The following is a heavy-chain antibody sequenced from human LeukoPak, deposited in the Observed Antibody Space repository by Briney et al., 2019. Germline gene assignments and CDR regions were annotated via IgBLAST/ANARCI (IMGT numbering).Heavy chain of an antibody. D-gene: IGHD3-9*01. V-gene: IGHV3-23*01. J-gene: IGHJ4*02. Sequence: GGSLRLSCAASGFTFTTYGMSWVRQAPGKGLEWVSAISGGGDSTYYADSVKGRFTISRDNSKNTLYLQMNSLRAEDTAVYYCAKALYDILTAIDYWGQGTLVTVSS. CDR1: GFTFTTYG. CDR2: ISGGGDST. CDR3: AKALYDILTAIDY.